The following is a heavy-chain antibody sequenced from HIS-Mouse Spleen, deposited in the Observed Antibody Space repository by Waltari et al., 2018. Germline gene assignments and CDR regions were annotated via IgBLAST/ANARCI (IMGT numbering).Heavy chain of an antibody. CDR3: ARGKGSSSWYYFDY. J-gene: IGHJ4*02. V-gene: IGHV4-34*01. D-gene: IGHD6-13*01. CDR2: INHSGST. CDR1: GGSFSVYY. Sequence: VQLQQWGAGLLKPSDTLSLTCAVYGGSFSVYYWSWIRQPPGKGLEWIGEINHSGSTNHTPALKSRVTISGDTSKNQFSLKLSSVTAADTAVYYCARGKGSSSWYYFDYWGQGTLVTVSS.